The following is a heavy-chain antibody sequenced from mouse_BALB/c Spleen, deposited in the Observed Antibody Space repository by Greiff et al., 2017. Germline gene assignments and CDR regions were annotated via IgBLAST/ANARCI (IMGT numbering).Heavy chain of an antibody. V-gene: IGHV5-6-5*01. D-gene: IGHD2-1*01. J-gene: IGHJ2*01. CDR1: GFTFSSYA. CDR2: ISSGGST. CDR3: ARWGNYLFDY. Sequence: EVHLVESGGGLVKPGGSLKLSCAASGFTFSSYAMSWVRQTPEKRLEWVASISSGGSTYYPDSVKGRFTISRDNDRNILYLQMSSLRSEDTAMYYCARWGNYLFDYWGQGTTLTVSS.